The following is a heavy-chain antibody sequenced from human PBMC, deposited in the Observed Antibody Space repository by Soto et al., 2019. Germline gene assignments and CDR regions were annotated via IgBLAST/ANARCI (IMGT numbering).Heavy chain of an antibody. CDR3: ARGESITMVRGVITSQSWFDP. Sequence: KTSETLSLTCTVSGGSISSGGYYWSWIRQHPGKGLEWIGYIYYSGSTYYNPSLKSRVTISVDTSKNQFSLKLSSVTAADTAVYYCARGESITMVRGVITSQSWFDPWGQGTLVTVSS. CDR1: GGSISSGGYY. V-gene: IGHV4-31*03. J-gene: IGHJ5*02. CDR2: IYYSGST. D-gene: IGHD3-10*01.